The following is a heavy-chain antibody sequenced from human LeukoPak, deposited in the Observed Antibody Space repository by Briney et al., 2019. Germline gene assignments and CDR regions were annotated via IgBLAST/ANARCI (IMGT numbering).Heavy chain of an antibody. Sequence: GGSLRLSCAASGFPFSDDWMNWVRQAPGKGLEWVGRIKKKGDGGTTDYAAPVKGRFTISRDDSKNMLYLEMNNLKIEDTAVYYCTTVTMVRDYDYWGQGTLVTVSS. CDR1: GFPFSDDW. CDR2: IKKKGDGGTT. CDR3: TTVTMVRDYDY. D-gene: IGHD3-10*01. J-gene: IGHJ4*02. V-gene: IGHV3-15*01.